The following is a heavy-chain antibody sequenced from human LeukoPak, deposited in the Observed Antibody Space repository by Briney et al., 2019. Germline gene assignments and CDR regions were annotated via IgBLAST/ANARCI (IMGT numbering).Heavy chain of an antibody. CDR2: IYYSGST. J-gene: IGHJ4*02. D-gene: IGHD4/OR15-4a*01. CDR3: ARDPSGPYGGPFDY. V-gene: IGHV4-59*01. CDR1: GGSISSYY. Sequence: PSETLSLTCTVSGGSISSYYWSWIRQPPGKGLEWIGYIYYSGSTNYNPSLKSRVTISVDTSKNQFSLKLSSVTAADTAGYYCARDPSGPYGGPFDYWGQGTLVTVSS.